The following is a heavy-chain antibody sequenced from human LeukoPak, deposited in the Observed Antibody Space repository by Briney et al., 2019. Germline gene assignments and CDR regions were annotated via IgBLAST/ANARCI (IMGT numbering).Heavy chain of an antibody. CDR3: AREMATDMIDY. CDR1: VYTFTSYG. Sequence: ASVTVSFKSSVYTFTSYGISLVRQAPGQGLEWMGWISAYNGNTNYAQKLQGRVTMTTDTSTSTAYMELRSLRSDDTAVYYCAREMATDMIDYWGQGTLVTVSS. CDR2: ISAYNGNT. V-gene: IGHV1-18*01. D-gene: IGHD5-24*01. J-gene: IGHJ4*02.